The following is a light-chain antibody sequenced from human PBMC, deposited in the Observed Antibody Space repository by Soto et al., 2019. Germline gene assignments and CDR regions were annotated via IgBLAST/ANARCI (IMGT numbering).Light chain of an antibody. Sequence: EIVLTQSPGTLSLSPGERATLSCRASQSVTSSYLAWYQQKPGQPPRLLIYGASSRATGIPDRFSGSGTGTDFTLTISRLEPEDFAVYYCQQYVRSPLTFGGGTKVEIK. CDR3: QQYVRSPLT. V-gene: IGKV3-20*01. CDR1: QSVTSSY. J-gene: IGKJ4*01. CDR2: GAS.